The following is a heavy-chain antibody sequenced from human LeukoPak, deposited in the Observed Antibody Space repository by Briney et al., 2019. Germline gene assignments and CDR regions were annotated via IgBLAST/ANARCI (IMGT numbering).Heavy chain of an antibody. CDR1: DDSISGYY. J-gene: IGHJ6*02. CDR3: ARDHQAYSSGYYGMDV. CDR2: IYYNGVT. V-gene: IGHV4-59*01. D-gene: IGHD6-19*01. Sequence: PSETLSLACTVSDDSISGYYWTWIRQPPGKGLEWIGYIYYNGVTNYNPSLKSRVTISVDTSKNQFSLKLSSVTAADTAVYYCARDHQAYSSGYYGMDVWGQGTTVTVSS.